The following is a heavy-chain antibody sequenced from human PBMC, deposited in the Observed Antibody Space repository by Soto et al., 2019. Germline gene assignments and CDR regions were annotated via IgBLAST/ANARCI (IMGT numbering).Heavy chain of an antibody. V-gene: IGHV3-21*01. D-gene: IGHD2-2*01. CDR2: ISSSSSYI. CDR3: ARDQSYCSSTSCQFDAFDI. J-gene: IGHJ3*02. CDR1: GFTFSSYS. Sequence: GGSLRLSCAASGFTFSSYSMNWVRQAPGKGLEWVSSISSSSSYIYYADSVKGRFTISRDNAKNSLYLQMNSLRAEDTAVYYCARDQSYCSSTSCQFDAFDIWGQGTMVTVSS.